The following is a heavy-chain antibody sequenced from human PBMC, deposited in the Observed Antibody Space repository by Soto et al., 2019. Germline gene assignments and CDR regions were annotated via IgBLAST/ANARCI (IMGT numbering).Heavy chain of an antibody. V-gene: IGHV4-4*02. J-gene: IGHJ4*02. CDR1: GGSITSTNW. Sequence: QVQLQESGPGLVKPSGILSLTCAVSGGSITSTNWWSWVRQPPGKGLEWIGEIYHSGTTNYNPSLKSRVTMSVDKSKNQFSLKLTSVTAADTAVYYCARDRGIGAAGFWGQGTLVTVSS. D-gene: IGHD6-13*01. CDR3: ARDRGIGAAGF. CDR2: IYHSGTT.